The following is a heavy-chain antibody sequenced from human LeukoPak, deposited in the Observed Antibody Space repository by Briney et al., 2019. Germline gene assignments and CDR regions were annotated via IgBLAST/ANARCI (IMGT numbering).Heavy chain of an antibody. D-gene: IGHD6-6*01. CDR3: ASNIHIVARPRGVDY. V-gene: IGHV4-39*01. CDR2: IFYSGTT. Sequence: SETLSLTCTVSGGSISSSSYYWGWIRQPPGKGLEWIGTIFYSGTTYYNPSLKSRITMSVDTSKNQFSLNLSSVTAADTAVYYCASNIHIVARPRGVDYWGQGTLVTVSS. CDR1: GGSISSSSYY. J-gene: IGHJ4*02.